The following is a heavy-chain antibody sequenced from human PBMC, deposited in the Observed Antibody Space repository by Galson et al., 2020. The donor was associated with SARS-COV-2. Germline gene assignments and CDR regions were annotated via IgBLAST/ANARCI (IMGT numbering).Heavy chain of an antibody. J-gene: IGHJ5*02. CDR3: ARVVAAAGIWFDP. V-gene: IGHV4-30-4*01. D-gene: IGHD6-13*01. Sequence: SQTLSLTCTVSGGSISSGDYYWSWIRQPPGKGLEWIGYIYYSGSTYYNPSLKSRVTISVDTSKNQFSLKLSSVTAADTAVYYCARVVAAAGIWFDPWGQGTLVTVSS. CDR1: GGSISSGDYY. CDR2: IYYSGST.